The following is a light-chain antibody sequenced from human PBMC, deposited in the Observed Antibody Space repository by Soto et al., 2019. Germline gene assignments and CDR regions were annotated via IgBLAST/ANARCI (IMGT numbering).Light chain of an antibody. V-gene: IGKV1-9*01. CDR3: QKLNNYHLT. CDR1: QDIHVF. J-gene: IGKJ3*01. CDR2: SAS. Sequence: DIQLTQSPSFLSASEGDRVTITCRASQDIHVFLAWYQHKPGKAPRLLIDSASTLQSGVPSRFSGSRSGTEFTLTISSLQHEDIATYYCQKLNNYHLTLGPGTKVDIK.